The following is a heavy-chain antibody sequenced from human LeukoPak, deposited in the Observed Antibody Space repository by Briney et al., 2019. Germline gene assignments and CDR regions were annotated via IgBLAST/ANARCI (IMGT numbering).Heavy chain of an antibody. V-gene: IGHV3-48*01. CDR2: ISSRSTTI. D-gene: IGHD3-22*01. J-gene: IGHJ4*02. CDR3: ARAPYYYDSSGHSVDY. CDR1: KFTFSSYS. Sequence: GGSLRLSCAASKFTFSSYSMNWVRQAPGKGLEWVSYISSRSTTIYYADSVKGRFTISRDNAKNSLYLQMNSLRAEDTAVYYCARAPYYYDSSGHSVDYWGQGTLVTVSS.